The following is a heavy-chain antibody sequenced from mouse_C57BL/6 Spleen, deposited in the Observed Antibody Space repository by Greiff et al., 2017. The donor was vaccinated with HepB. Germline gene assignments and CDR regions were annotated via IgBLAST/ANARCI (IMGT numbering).Heavy chain of an antibody. CDR3: ARDDWDDY. CDR1: GYAFSSSW. J-gene: IGHJ2*01. Sequence: VQLQQSGPELVKPGASVKISCKASGYAFSSSWMNWVKQRPGKGLEWIGRIYPGDGDTNYNGKFKGKATLTADKSSSTAYMQLSSLTSEDSAVYFCARDDWDDYWGQGTTLTVSS. CDR2: IYPGDGDT. D-gene: IGHD4-1*01. V-gene: IGHV1-82*01.